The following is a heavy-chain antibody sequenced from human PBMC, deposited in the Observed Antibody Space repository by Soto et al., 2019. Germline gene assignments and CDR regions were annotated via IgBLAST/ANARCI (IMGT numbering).Heavy chain of an antibody. J-gene: IGHJ5*02. CDR3: AIESGDCYGDYDKS. CDR1: GGTFSSYA. CDR2: IIPIFGTA. V-gene: IGHV1-69*12. D-gene: IGHD4-17*01. Sequence: QVQLVQSGAEVKKPGSSVKVSCKASGGTFSSYAISWVRQAPGQGLEWMGGIIPIFGTANYAQKFQGRDRITADESTSTANMELSRLTPEDRAVYYCAIESGDCYGDYDKSWGQGTLVTVSS.